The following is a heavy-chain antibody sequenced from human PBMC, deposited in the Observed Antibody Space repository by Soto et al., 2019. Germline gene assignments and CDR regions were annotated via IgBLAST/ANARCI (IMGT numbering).Heavy chain of an antibody. CDR2: INHSGST. CDR1: GWSFSGYY. V-gene: IGHV4-34*01. CDR3: ANIRQQLGMPDY. Sequence: SETLSLTCAFYGWSFSGYYWSWIRQPPGKGLEWIGEINHSGSTNYNPSLKSRVTISVDTSKNQFSLKLSSVTAADTAVYYCANIRQQLGMPDYWGQGTLVTVS. D-gene: IGHD6-13*01. J-gene: IGHJ4*02.